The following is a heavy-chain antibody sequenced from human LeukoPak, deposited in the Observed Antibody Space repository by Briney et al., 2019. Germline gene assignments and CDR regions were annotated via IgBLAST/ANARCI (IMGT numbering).Heavy chain of an antibody. Sequence: ASVKVSCKASGYTFTSYSMHWVRQAPGQGLEWMAVINPNSGSRSYAQMFYDRVTMTRDTSTSTIYMELSSLRSEDTAVYYCARVAPVIIMDRGVDRPLSYYFDNWGQGTLVTVSS. D-gene: IGHD3-10*01. CDR2: INPNSGSR. CDR3: ARVAPVIIMDRGVDRPLSYYFDN. J-gene: IGHJ4*02. V-gene: IGHV1-46*01. CDR1: GYTFTSYS.